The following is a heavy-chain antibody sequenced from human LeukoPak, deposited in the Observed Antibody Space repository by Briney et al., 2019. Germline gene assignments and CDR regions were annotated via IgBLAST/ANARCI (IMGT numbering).Heavy chain of an antibody. D-gene: IGHD5-24*01. V-gene: IGHV1-69*05. CDR3: AIRRDGYSGPFDY. CDR1: GGTFSSYA. CDR2: IIPIFGTA. J-gene: IGHJ4*02. Sequence: GASVKVSCKASGGTFSSYAISWVRQAPGQGLEWMGGIIPIFGTANYAQKFQGRVTMTRDMSTSTVYMELSSLRSEDTAVYYCAIRRDGYSGPFDYWGQGTLVTVSS.